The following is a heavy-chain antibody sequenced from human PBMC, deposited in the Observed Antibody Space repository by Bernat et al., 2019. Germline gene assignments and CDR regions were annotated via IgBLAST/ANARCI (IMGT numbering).Heavy chain of an antibody. Sequence: QVQLVESGGGVVQPGRSLRLSCAASGFTFSSYGMHWVRQAPGKGLEWVAVIWYDGSNKYYADSVKGRFTISRDNSKNTLYLQMNSLRAEDTAVYYCARDHYCSSTSCRYYYYYGMDVWGQGTTVTVSS. D-gene: IGHD2-2*01. CDR2: IWYDGSNK. CDR1: GFTFSSYG. J-gene: IGHJ6*02. V-gene: IGHV3-33*01. CDR3: ARDHYCSSTSCRYYYYYGMDV.